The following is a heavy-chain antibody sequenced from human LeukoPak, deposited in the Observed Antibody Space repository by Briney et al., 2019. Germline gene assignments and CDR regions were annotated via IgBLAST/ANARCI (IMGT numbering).Heavy chain of an antibody. J-gene: IGHJ3*02. D-gene: IGHD5-12*01. CDR2: IYHSGST. Sequence: SETLSLTCAVYGGSFSGYYWSWIRQPPGKGLEWIGYIYHSGSTYYNPSLKSRVTISVDRSKNQFSLKLSSVTAADTAVYYCAREVVARMSAFDIWGQGTMVTVSS. CDR3: AREVVARMSAFDI. V-gene: IGHV4-30-2*01. CDR1: GGSFSGYY.